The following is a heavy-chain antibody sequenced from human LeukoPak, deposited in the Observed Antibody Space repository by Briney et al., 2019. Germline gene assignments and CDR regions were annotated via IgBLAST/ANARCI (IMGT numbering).Heavy chain of an antibody. Sequence: SETLSPTCTVSGGSISSYYWSWIRQPPGKGLEWIGYIYYSGSTNCNPSLKSRVTISVDTSKNQFSLKLSSVTAADTAVYYCARVAAAGNDYWGQGTLVTVSS. D-gene: IGHD6-13*01. V-gene: IGHV4-59*01. CDR1: GGSISSYY. CDR2: IYYSGST. J-gene: IGHJ4*02. CDR3: ARVAAAGNDY.